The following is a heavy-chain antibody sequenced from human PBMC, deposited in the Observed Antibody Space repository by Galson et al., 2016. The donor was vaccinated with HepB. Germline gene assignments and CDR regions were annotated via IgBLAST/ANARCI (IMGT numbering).Heavy chain of an antibody. D-gene: IGHD3-16*01. Sequence: SVKVSCKASGYTFSGYAMYWVRQAPRQGLEWMGWINPYSGGRNSAQKFQGRFTMTRDTSISTAYMELSNLRSDDTAVYYCARGLRALRAFDIWGQGTMVTVSS. V-gene: IGHV1-2*02. J-gene: IGHJ3*02. CDR2: INPYSGGR. CDR3: ARGLRALRAFDI. CDR1: GYTFSGYA.